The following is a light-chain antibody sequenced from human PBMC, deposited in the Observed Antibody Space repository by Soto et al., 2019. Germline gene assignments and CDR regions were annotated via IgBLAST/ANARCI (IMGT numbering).Light chain of an antibody. CDR1: SSDVGGYNY. J-gene: IGLJ1*01. Sequence: SVLPRAAYVSMSPGQSITITNTGTSSDVGGYNYVSWYQQHPGKAPKLMIYDVSNRPSGVSNRFSGSKSGNTASLTISGLQAEDEADYYCSSYTSSSLHVFGTGTKVTVL. V-gene: IGLV2-14*03. CDR3: SSYTSSSLHV. CDR2: DVS.